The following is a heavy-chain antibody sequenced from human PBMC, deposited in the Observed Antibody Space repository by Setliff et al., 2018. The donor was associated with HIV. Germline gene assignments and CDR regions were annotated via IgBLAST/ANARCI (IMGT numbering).Heavy chain of an antibody. CDR1: GGSFNNYF. Sequence: KASETLSLTCAVYGGSFNNYFWTWIRQPPGKGLEWIGGVNHSGSTNYNPSLKSRVTISVDTSKNQVPLKLNSITAADTAIYYCARVRDPNWNYDMDVWGQGTTVTVSS. CDR3: ARVRDPNWNYDMDV. V-gene: IGHV4-34*01. CDR2: VNHSGST. J-gene: IGHJ6*03. D-gene: IGHD1-1*01.